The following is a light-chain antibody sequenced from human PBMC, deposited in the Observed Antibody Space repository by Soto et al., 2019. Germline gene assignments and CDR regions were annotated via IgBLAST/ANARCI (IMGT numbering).Light chain of an antibody. Sequence: QSALTQPPSVSGSPGQSVTISCTGTSSDVGNNNRVSWYQQPPGTAPKLMIYEVSNRPSGVPDRFSGSKSGNTASLTISGLRAEDEADYYCETWDTGLTAVVFGGGTKVTVL. V-gene: IGLV2-18*01. J-gene: IGLJ2*01. CDR2: EVS. CDR1: SSDVGNNNR. CDR3: ETWDTGLTAVV.